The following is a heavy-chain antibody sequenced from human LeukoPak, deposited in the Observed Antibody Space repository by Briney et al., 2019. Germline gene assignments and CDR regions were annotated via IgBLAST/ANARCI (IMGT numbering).Heavy chain of an antibody. CDR2: INPSGGST. J-gene: IGHJ5*02. D-gene: IGHD3-22*01. CDR3: ARKVPNDSSGYYYRGQFDP. Sequence: ASVKVSCKASGYTFTSYYMHWVRQAPGQGLEWMGIINPSGGSTSYAQKFQGRVTMTRDTSTSTVYMELSSLRSEDTAVYYCARKVPNDSSGYYYRGQFDPWGQGTLVTVSS. CDR1: GYTFTSYY. V-gene: IGHV1-46*01.